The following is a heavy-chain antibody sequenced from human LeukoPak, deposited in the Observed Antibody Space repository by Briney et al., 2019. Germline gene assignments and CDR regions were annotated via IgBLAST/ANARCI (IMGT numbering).Heavy chain of an antibody. CDR3: ARYRVYAKYKGGYFDY. V-gene: IGHV1-46*01. D-gene: IGHD2-8*01. CDR1: GYTFTSYY. J-gene: IGHJ4*02. CDR2: INPSGGST. Sequence: ASVKVSCKASGYTFTSYYMHCVRHAPGQGLEWMGIINPSGGSTSYAQKFQGRVTMTRDMSTSTVYMELSSLRSEDTAVYYCARYRVYAKYKGGYFDYWGQGTLVTVSS.